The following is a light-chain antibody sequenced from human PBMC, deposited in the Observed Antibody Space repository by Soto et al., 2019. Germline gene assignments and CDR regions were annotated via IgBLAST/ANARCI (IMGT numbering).Light chain of an antibody. CDR3: QQYGSSPRT. CDR1: QSVSSSY. J-gene: IGKJ1*01. V-gene: IGKV3-20*01. CDR2: GAS. Sequence: EIVLTQSPGTLSLSPGERATLSCRASQSVSSSYLAWYQQKPGQAPRLLIYGASSRATGIPHRFSGSGSGTDFTLNISSLEPEDFAVYYCQQYGSSPRTFGQGTKVEIK.